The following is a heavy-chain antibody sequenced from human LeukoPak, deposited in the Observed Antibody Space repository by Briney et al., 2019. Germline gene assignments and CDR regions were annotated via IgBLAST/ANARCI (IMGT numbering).Heavy chain of an antibody. CDR2: INPSGGST. J-gene: IGHJ4*02. CDR3: ARDLGEDQWKLIFDY. V-gene: IGHV1-46*01. D-gene: IGHD1-26*01. Sequence: GASVKVSRKASGYSFTTYSFHWVRQAPGQGLEWMGIINPSGGSTSYAQNFEGRVTMTRDTSTSTVYMEVNSLRSEDTAVYYCARDLGEDQWKLIFDYWGQGTLVTVSS. CDR1: GYSFTTYS.